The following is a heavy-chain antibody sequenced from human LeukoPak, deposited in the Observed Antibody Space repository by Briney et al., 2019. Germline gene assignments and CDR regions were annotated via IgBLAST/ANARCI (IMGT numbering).Heavy chain of an antibody. V-gene: IGHV7-4-1*02. CDR2: INTHTGNP. J-gene: IGHJ4*02. CDR3: ARAKEDDFWSGYSGHPDY. D-gene: IGHD3-3*01. CDR1: GYTFTSYA. Sequence: ASVKVSCKASGYTFTSYAMNWVRQAPGQGLEGMGWINTHTGNPTYAQGFTGRFVFSLDTSVSTAYLQISSLKAEDTAVYYCARAKEDDFWSGYSGHPDYWGQGTLVTVSS.